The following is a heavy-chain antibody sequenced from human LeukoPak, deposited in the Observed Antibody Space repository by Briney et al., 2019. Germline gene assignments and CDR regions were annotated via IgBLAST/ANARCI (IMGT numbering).Heavy chain of an antibody. CDR3: ARDLRAARGLGY. Sequence: PGGSLRLSCAASGFTFSSYGMHWVRQAPGKGLEWVAVISYDGSNKYYADSVKGRFTISRDNSKNTLYLQMNSLRAEDTAVYYCARDLRAARGLGYWGQGTLVTVSS. CDR2: ISYDGSNK. CDR1: GFTFSSYG. D-gene: IGHD6-6*01. V-gene: IGHV3-30*03. J-gene: IGHJ4*02.